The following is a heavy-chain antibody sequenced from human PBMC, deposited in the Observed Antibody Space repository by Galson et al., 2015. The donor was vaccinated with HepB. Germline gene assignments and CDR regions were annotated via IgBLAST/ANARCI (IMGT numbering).Heavy chain of an antibody. CDR3: ARPLSSSWYGAYAFDI. Sequence: CAISGDSVSSNSAAWNWIRQSPSRGLEWLGRTYYRSKWYNDYAVSVKSRITINPDTSKNQFSLQLNSVTPEDTAVYYCARPLSSSWYGAYAFDIWGQGTMVTVSS. V-gene: IGHV6-1*01. CDR2: TYYRSKWYN. D-gene: IGHD6-13*01. J-gene: IGHJ3*02. CDR1: GDSVSSNSAA.